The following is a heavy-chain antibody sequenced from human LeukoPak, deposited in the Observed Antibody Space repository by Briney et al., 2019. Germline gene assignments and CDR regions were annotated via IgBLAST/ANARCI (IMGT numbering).Heavy chain of an antibody. D-gene: IGHD3-10*01. CDR3: ARVSLVRGAPDYYFDY. CDR2: IHDSGDT. CDR1: GGSMTNYY. V-gene: IGHV4-59*12. J-gene: IGHJ4*02. Sequence: SETLSLTCTVSGGSMTNYYWSWIRQPPMKGLEWIGYIHDSGDTDYSPSFKSRVAISVDTSKNQFSLKLSSVTAADTAVYYCARVSLVRGAPDYYFDYWGQGTLVTVSS.